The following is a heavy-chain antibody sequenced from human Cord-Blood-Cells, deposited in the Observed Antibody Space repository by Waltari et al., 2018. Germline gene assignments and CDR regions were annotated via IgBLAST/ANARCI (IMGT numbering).Heavy chain of an antibody. D-gene: IGHD3-10*01. Sequence: QVQLVQSGAEVKKPGAAVKVSCKASGYTFTGYYMHWVRQAPGKGLEWMGWINPNSGGTNYAQKFQGWVTMTRDTSISTAYMELSRLRSDDTAVYYCARDGENGSGSYFDYWGQGTLVTVSS. CDR2: INPNSGGT. V-gene: IGHV1-2*04. CDR3: ARDGENGSGSYFDY. J-gene: IGHJ4*02. CDR1: GYTFTGYY.